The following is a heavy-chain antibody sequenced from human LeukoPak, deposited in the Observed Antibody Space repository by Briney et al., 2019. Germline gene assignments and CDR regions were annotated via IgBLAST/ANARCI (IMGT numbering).Heavy chain of an antibody. CDR2: INHSGST. V-gene: IGHV4-34*01. CDR1: GGSFSGYY. D-gene: IGHD3-10*01. J-gene: IGHJ4*02. Sequence: SETLSLTCAVYGGSFSGYYWSWIRQPPVKGLEWIGEINHSGSTNYNPSLKSRVTISVDTSKNQFSLKLSSVTAADTAVYYCARGQVRLALDYWGQGTLVTVSS. CDR3: ARGQVRLALDY.